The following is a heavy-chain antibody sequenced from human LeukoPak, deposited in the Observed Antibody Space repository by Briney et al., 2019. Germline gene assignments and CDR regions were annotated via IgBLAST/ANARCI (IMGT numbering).Heavy chain of an antibody. J-gene: IGHJ4*02. CDR3: ARSPPSGYSSSWPDD. V-gene: IGHV1-2*02. D-gene: IGHD6-13*01. CDR2: INPNSGGS. Sequence: ASVKVSCKASGYTFTGYYMHWVRQAPGQGLEWMGWINPNSGGSNYAQKFQGRVTMTRDTSISTAYMELSRLRSDDTAVYHCARSPPSGYSSSWPDDWGQGTLVTVSS. CDR1: GYTFTGYY.